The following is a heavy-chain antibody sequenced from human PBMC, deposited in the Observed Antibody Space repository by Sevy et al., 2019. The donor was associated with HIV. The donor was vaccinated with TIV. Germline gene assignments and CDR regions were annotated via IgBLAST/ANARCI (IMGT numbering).Heavy chain of an antibody. Sequence: GGSLRLSCAASGFTFSSYAMHWVRQAPGKGLEWVAVISYDGSNKYYADSVKGRFTISRDNSKNTLYLQMNTLRAEDTAGYYCARDPYDYVGGSYRPYYLDYWGQGTLVTVSS. D-gene: IGHD3-16*02. CDR1: GFTFSSYA. CDR2: ISYDGSNK. CDR3: ARDPYDYVGGSYRPYYLDY. J-gene: IGHJ4*02. V-gene: IGHV3-30-3*01.